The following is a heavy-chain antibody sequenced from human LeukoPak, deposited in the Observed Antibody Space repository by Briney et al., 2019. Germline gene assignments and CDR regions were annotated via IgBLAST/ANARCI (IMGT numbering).Heavy chain of an antibody. J-gene: IGHJ4*02. D-gene: IGHD3-22*01. Sequence: GGSLRLSCAASGFTFSSYVMSWVRQAPGKGLEWVSAISGSGGSTYYADSVKGRFTISRDNSKNTLYLQMNSLRAEDTAVYYCAKDQGSDSSGYYPDYWGQGTLVTVSS. CDR1: GFTFSSYV. CDR2: ISGSGGST. CDR3: AKDQGSDSSGYYPDY. V-gene: IGHV3-23*01.